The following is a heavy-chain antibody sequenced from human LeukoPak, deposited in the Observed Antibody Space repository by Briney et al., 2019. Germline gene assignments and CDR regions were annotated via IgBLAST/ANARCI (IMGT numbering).Heavy chain of an antibody. Sequence: PGGSLRLSCAASGFTFSNYAMSYVRQAPGKGLEWVSSISGSGSSTYFADSVKGRFTVSRDNSKNTLYLQMNSLRAEDTAVYYCAKDLRGTTVTTFDYWGQGTLVTVSS. J-gene: IGHJ4*02. V-gene: IGHV3-23*01. CDR3: AKDLRGTTVTTFDY. CDR2: ISGSGSST. D-gene: IGHD4-17*01. CDR1: GFTFSNYA.